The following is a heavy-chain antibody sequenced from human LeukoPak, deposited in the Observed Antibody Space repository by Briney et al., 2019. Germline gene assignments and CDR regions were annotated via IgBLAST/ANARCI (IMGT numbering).Heavy chain of an antibody. CDR2: IKSKTGGGTT. J-gene: IGHJ4*02. D-gene: IGHD3-22*01. CDR1: GFTFSNAW. Sequence: GGSLRLSCAASGFTFSNAWMSWVRQAPGKGLEWVGRIKSKTGGGTTDYAAPVKGRFTISRDDSKNTLYLQMNSLKTEDTAVYYCTTSLSSGYYIDYWGQGTLVTVSS. CDR3: TTSLSSGYYIDY. V-gene: IGHV3-15*01.